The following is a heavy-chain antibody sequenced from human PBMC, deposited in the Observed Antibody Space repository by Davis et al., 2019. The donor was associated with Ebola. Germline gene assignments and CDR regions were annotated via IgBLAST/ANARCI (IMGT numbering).Heavy chain of an antibody. J-gene: IGHJ4*02. Sequence: SVKVSCKASGGTFSSYAISWVRQAPGQGLEWMGGIIPIFGTADYAQKFQGRVTITADESTSTAYMELSSLRSEDTAVYYCASAHEPERPTYYFDYWGQGTLVTVSS. CDR2: IIPIFGTA. D-gene: IGHD6-6*01. CDR3: ASAHEPERPTYYFDY. V-gene: IGHV1-69*13. CDR1: GGTFSSYA.